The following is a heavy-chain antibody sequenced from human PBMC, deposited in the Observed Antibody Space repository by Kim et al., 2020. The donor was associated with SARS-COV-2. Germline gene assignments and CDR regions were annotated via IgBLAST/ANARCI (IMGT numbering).Heavy chain of an antibody. CDR1: GFTVSSNY. CDR3: ARGSLHLAGGPIVVVPAAERDYYYGMDV. V-gene: IGHV3-53*01. J-gene: IGHJ6*02. Sequence: GGSLRLSCEASGFTVSSNYMSWVRQAPGKGLEWVSVIYSGGSPYYADSVKGRFTISGDNSKNTLYLQMNSLRAGDTAVYYCARGSLHLAGGPIVVVPAAERDYYYGMDVWGQGTTVTVSS. CDR2: IYSGGSP. D-gene: IGHD2-2*01.